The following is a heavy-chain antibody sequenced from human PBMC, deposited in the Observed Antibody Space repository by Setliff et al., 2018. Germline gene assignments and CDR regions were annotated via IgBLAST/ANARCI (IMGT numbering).Heavy chain of an antibody. V-gene: IGHV4-30-2*05. CDR3: ARLGSSSYYFDY. CDR2: IYHSGST. Sequence: SETLSLTCAVSGGSISSGGYSWSWIRQPPGKGLEWIGYIYHSGSTYYNPSLKSRVTISVDTSKNQFSLKLSSVTAADTAVYYCARLGSSSYYFDYWGQGTLVTVSS. J-gene: IGHJ4*02. CDR1: GGSISSGGYS. D-gene: IGHD2-2*01.